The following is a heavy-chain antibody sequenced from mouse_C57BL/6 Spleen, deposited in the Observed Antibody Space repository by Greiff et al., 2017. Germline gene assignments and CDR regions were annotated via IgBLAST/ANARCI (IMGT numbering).Heavy chain of an antibody. V-gene: IGHV1-42*01. J-gene: IGHJ2*01. D-gene: IGHD3-3*01. CDR3: ASWVGQGYFDD. Sequence: VQLKQSGPELVKPGASVKISCKASGYSFTGYYMNWVKQSPEKSLEWMGEINPSTGGTTYNQKFKAKATLTVDKSSSTAYMQLKSLTSEDSAVYYCASWVGQGYFDDWGQGTTLTVSS. CDR2: INPSTGGT. CDR1: GYSFTGYY.